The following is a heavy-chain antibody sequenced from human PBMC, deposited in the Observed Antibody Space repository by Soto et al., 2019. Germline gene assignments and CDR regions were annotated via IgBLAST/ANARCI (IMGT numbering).Heavy chain of an antibody. Sequence: VSVMISLQGSECGFSNYWSALVGQIPGKGLEWMGLVHPYDSDTRYSPCFQGLVTMSADKSINTAYLQWSSLKASDIAVSYCPRRSIRFALDVSGQRSTVTV. D-gene: IGHD3-3*02. CDR1: ECGFSNYW. CDR2: VHPYDSDT. J-gene: IGHJ6*01. V-gene: IGHV5-51*01. CDR3: PRRSIRFALDV.